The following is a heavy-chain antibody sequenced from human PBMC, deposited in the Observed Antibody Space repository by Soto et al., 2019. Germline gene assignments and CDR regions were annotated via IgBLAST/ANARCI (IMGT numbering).Heavy chain of an antibody. J-gene: IGHJ4*02. CDR3: ARESITNDFWSGYYTGISSDSDYYFEY. CDR1: GFTFSSYG. CDR2: IWYDGSNK. V-gene: IGHV3-33*01. Sequence: GGSLRLSCAASGFTFSSYGMHWVRQAPGKGLEWVAVIWYDGSNKYYADSVKGRFTISRDNSKNTLYLQMNSLRAEDTAVYYCARESITNDFWSGYYTGISSDSDYYFEYWGQGTLVTVSS. D-gene: IGHD3-3*01.